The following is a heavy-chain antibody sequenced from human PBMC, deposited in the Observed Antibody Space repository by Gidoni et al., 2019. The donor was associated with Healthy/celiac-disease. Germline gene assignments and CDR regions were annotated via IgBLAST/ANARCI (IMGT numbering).Heavy chain of an antibody. D-gene: IGHD4-4*01. CDR2: IYYSGST. Sequence: QVQLQESGPGLVKPSETLSLTCTVSGGSISSYYWSWIRQPPGKGLEWIGYIYYSGSTNYNPSLKSRVTISVDTSKNQFSLKLSSVTAADTAVYYCARVGDYRPFYYYGMDVWGQGTTVTVSS. CDR1: GGSISSYY. V-gene: IGHV4-59*01. J-gene: IGHJ6*02. CDR3: ARVGDYRPFYYYGMDV.